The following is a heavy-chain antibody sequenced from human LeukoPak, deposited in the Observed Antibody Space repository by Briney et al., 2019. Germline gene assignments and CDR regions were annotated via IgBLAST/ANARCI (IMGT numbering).Heavy chain of an antibody. CDR3: AISYIDYDYYYMDV. D-gene: IGHD1-1*01. CDR2: IYYSGST. CDR1: GGSISSSSYY. V-gene: IGHV4-39*01. Sequence: SETLSLTCTVSGGSISSSSYYWGWIRQPPGKGLEWIGSIYYSGSTYYNPSLKSRVTISVDTSKNQFSLKLSSVTAADTAVYYCAISYIDYDYYYMDVWGKGTTVTVSS. J-gene: IGHJ6*03.